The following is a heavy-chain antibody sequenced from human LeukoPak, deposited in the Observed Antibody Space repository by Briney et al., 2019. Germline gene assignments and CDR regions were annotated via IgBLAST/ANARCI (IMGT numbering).Heavy chain of an antibody. J-gene: IGHJ6*02. CDR3: ARESPHGGMDV. CDR2: IYYSGST. Sequence: NPSETLSLTCTVSGGSISSGGYYWSWIRQHPGKGLEWIGYIYYSGSTYYNPSLKSRVTISVDTSKNQFSLKLSPVTAADTAVYYCARESPHGGMDVWGQGTTVTVSS. V-gene: IGHV4-31*03. CDR1: GGSISSGGYY.